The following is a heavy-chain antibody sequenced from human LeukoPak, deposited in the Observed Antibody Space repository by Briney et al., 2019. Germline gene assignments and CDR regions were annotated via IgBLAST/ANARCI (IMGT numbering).Heavy chain of an antibody. CDR3: ARLYSSSLGRVFDY. J-gene: IGHJ4*02. CDR1: GGSISSSNR. CDR2: VYHSGST. V-gene: IGHV4-4*02. D-gene: IGHD4-11*01. Sequence: SETLSLTCAVSGGSISSSNRWTWVRQPPGKGLGWIGEVYHSGSTNYNPSLKSRVTLSVDKSKNQFSLKLTSVTAADTAVYYCARLYSSSLGRVFDYWGQGTLVTVSS.